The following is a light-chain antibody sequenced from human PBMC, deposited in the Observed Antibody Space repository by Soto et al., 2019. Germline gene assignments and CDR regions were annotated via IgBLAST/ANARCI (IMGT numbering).Light chain of an antibody. CDR1: QSISNY. CDR3: QQSYSTPFLT. J-gene: IGKJ4*01. CDR2: AAS. V-gene: IGKV1-39*01. Sequence: DIQMTQSPSSLSASVGDRVTITCRASQSISNYLNWYQQKPGRAPKLLIYAASSLQSGVPSRFSGSGSGTDFTLTINSLQPEDFATYYCQQSYSTPFLTFGGGTKVQI.